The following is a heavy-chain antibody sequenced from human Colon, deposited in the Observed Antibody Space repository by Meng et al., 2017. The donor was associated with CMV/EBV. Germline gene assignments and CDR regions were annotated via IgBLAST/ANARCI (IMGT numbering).Heavy chain of an antibody. J-gene: IGHJ4*02. Sequence: WVREGAGQGLKWVGWLNPNSGGTNYAQKFQVRVTMTRDTSISTAYMELSRLGSDDTAVYYCAKDTGIAATPDYWGQGTPVTVSS. V-gene: IGHV1-2*02. D-gene: IGHD6-13*01. CDR2: LNPNSGGT. CDR3: AKDTGIAATPDY.